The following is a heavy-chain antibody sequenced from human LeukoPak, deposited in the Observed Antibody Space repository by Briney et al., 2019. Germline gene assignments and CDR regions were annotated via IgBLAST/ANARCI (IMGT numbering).Heavy chain of an antibody. V-gene: IGHV3-72*01. CDR1: GFVFSDYF. CDR2: ARNKTNRYTT. Sequence: PGGSLRLSCAASGFVFSDYFMDWVPQAPGKGLEWVGRARNKTNRYTTEYAASVKGRFTISRDDSRNSLYLQMNSLKTEDTAAYYCARGRNSFDYWGQGTLVTVSS. CDR3: ARGRNSFDY. D-gene: IGHD4-11*01. J-gene: IGHJ4*02.